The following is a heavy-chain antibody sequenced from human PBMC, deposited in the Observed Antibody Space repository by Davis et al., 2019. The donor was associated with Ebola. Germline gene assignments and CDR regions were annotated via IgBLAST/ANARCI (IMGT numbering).Heavy chain of an antibody. V-gene: IGHV3-30*03. J-gene: IGHJ6*04. D-gene: IGHD2-15*01. CDR2: ISYDGSDK. CDR3: AREGGRVVVAATNYYYGMDV. Sequence: GGSLRLSCAASGFTFSSYGIHWVRQAPGEGLEWVAVISYDGSDKYYADSVKGRFTISRDNSKNTLYLQMNSLRVEDTAVYYCAREGGRVVVAATNYYYGMDVWGKGTTVTVSS. CDR1: GFTFSSYG.